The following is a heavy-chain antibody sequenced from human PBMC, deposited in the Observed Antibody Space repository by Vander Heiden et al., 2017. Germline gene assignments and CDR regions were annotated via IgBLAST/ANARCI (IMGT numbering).Heavy chain of an antibody. D-gene: IGHD3-3*01. V-gene: IGHV3-33*01. CDR1: GFTFSSYG. CDR3: ARPHYDFWSAFSFGY. J-gene: IGHJ4*02. CDR2: IWYDGSNK. Sequence: QVQLVESGGGVVQPGRSLRLPCAASGFTFSSYGMHWVRQAPGKGLEWVAVIWYDGSNKYYADSVKGRFTISRDNSKNTLYLQMNSLRAEDTAVYYCARPHYDFWSAFSFGYWGQGTLVTVSS.